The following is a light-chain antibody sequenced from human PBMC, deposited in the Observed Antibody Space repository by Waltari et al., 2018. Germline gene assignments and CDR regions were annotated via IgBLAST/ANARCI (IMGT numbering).Light chain of an antibody. CDR2: EDD. CDR3: QSHEPNFVM. J-gene: IGLJ3*02. V-gene: IGLV6-57*02. Sequence: MLTQPQSVSGSPGETITISCTGSGGSVVNHFVQWYQKPPDSAPLTVIYEDDRRAFGVPDRFSASIDTSSNSASLIISGLKPEDEADYYCQSHEPNFVMFGGGTKLTVL. CDR1: GGSVVNHF.